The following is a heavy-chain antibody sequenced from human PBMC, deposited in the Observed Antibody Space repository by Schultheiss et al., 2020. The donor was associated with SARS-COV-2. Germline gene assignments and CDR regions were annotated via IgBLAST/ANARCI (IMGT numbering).Heavy chain of an antibody. V-gene: IGHV4-39*01. D-gene: IGHD6-19*01. Sequence: SETLSLTCTVSGGSISSYYWGWIRQPPGKGLEWIGSIYYSGSTYYNPSLKSRVTISVDTSKNQFSLKLSSVTAADTAVYYCARHRGRDIAVADWFDPWGQGTLVTVSS. CDR2: IYYSGST. CDR3: ARHRGRDIAVADWFDP. CDR1: GGSISSYY. J-gene: IGHJ5*02.